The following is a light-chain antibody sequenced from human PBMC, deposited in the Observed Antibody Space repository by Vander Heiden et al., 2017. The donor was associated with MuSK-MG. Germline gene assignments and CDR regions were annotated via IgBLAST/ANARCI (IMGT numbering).Light chain of an antibody. J-gene: IGLJ3*02. CDR3: GTWDSSRSADV. Sequence: QSVLTQPPSVSAAPGQKVTISCSGSSSNIGNNYVSWYQQRPGTAPKLLIYENNKRPSGIPDRFSGSKSGTSATLGITGLQTGDEADYYCGTWDSSRSADVFGGGTKLTVL. CDR2: ENN. CDR1: SSNIGNNY. V-gene: IGLV1-51*02.